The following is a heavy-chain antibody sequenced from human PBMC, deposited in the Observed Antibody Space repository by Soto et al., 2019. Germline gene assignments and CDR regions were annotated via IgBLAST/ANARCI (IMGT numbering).Heavy chain of an antibody. D-gene: IGHD5-18*01. CDR1: GYTFTSYY. Sequence: QVQLVQSGAEVKKPGASVKVSCKASGYTFTSYYMHWVRQAPGQGLEWMGIINPSGGSTSYAQKCQGRVTMTRDTSTSTVYMELSSLRSEDTAVYYCARDTPDTAMATSWGQGTLVTVSS. V-gene: IGHV1-46*01. CDR2: INPSGGST. J-gene: IGHJ4*02. CDR3: ARDTPDTAMATS.